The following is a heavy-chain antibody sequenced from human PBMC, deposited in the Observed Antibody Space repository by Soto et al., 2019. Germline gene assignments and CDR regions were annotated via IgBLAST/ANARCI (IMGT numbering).Heavy chain of an antibody. CDR3: AKDLSPYYYDGSGYYFDD. CDR1: GFTFSSYA. Sequence: EVHLLESGGGLIHRGGSLRLSCAASGFTFSSYAMSWVRQAPGKGLEWVSGISGSGDSAYYADSVKGRFTISRDRSKNTVYLQMNSLRAEDTAVYYCAKDLSPYYYDGSGYYFDDWGQGPLVTVSS. CDR2: ISGSGDSA. V-gene: IGHV3-23*01. J-gene: IGHJ4*02. D-gene: IGHD3-22*01.